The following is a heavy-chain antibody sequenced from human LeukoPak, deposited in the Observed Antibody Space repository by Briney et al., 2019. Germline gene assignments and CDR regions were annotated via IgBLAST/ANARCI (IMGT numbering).Heavy chain of an antibody. V-gene: IGHV4-39*07. CDR3: AVGRSY. CDR1: GGSISSSSYY. J-gene: IGHJ4*02. Sequence: PSETLSLTCTVSGGSISSSSYYWGWIRQPPGKGLEWIGEINHSGSTNYNPSLKSRVTISIDTSKNQFSLKLSSVTAADTAVYYCAVGRSYWGQGTLVTVSS. CDR2: INHSGST.